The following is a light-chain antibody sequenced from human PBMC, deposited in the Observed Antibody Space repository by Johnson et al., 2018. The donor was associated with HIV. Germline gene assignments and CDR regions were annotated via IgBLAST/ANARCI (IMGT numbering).Light chain of an antibody. V-gene: IGLV1-51*01. Sequence: QAVLTQPPSVSAAPGQKVTSSCSGSSSNIGNNYVSWYQQLPGTAPKLLIYDNNKRPSGIPDRFSGSKSGTSATLGITGLQTGDEADYYCGTWISTGIVFGSGTKATVL. CDR3: GTWISTGIV. J-gene: IGLJ1*01. CDR1: SSNIGNNY. CDR2: DNN.